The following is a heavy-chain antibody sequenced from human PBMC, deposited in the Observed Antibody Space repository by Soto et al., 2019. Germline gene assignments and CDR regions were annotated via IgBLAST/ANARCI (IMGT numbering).Heavy chain of an antibody. D-gene: IGHD3-22*01. J-gene: IGHJ5*02. V-gene: IGHV4-59*02. Sequence: ASETLSLTCSVSGGSVSNYYWSWVRQPPGKRLEWIGYIYYTGTHDYNPSLRGRATISVDTSKDQFSLKLTSVTAADTAVYYCARDRDRHSSRSPSFDPWGPGILVTVFS. CDR2: IYYTGTH. CDR1: GGSVSNYY. CDR3: ARDRDRHSSRSPSFDP.